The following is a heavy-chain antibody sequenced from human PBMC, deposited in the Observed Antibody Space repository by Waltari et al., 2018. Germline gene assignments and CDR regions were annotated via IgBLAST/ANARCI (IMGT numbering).Heavy chain of an antibody. D-gene: IGHD3-22*01. Sequence: QVQLVQSGAEVKKPGSSVKVSCKASGGTFSSYAISWVRQAPGQGLDWMGGIIPIFGTANYAQKFQGRVTITADESTSTAYMELSSLRSEDTAVYYCARDTTYYYDSSGYKEGMDVWGQGTTVTVSS. V-gene: IGHV1-69*01. CDR2: IIPIFGTA. J-gene: IGHJ6*02. CDR1: GGTFSSYA. CDR3: ARDTTYYYDSSGYKEGMDV.